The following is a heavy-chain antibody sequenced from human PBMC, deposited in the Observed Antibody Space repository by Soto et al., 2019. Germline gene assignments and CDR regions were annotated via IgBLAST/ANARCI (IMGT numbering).Heavy chain of an antibody. CDR3: AKGGPYSSSWSDAFDI. CDR1: GFTFSSYA. Sequence: GESLKISCAASGFTFSSYAMSWVRQAPGKGLEWVSAISGSGGSTYYADSVKGRFTISRDNSKNTLYLQMNSLRAEDTAVYYCAKGGPYSSSWSDAFDIWGQGTMVTVSS. J-gene: IGHJ3*02. D-gene: IGHD6-13*01. CDR2: ISGSGGST. V-gene: IGHV3-23*01.